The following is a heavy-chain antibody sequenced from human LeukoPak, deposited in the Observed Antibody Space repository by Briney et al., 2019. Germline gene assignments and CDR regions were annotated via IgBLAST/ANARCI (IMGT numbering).Heavy chain of an antibody. CDR1: GFTFSDYD. D-gene: IGHD6-6*01. V-gene: IGHV3-13*01. Sequence: PGGSLRLSCAASGFTFSDYDMHWVRQATGKGLEWVSAIGTAGDTYYTGSVKGRFTISRENAKNSLYLQMNSLRAGDTAVYYCARVYRSSSGYCFDYWGQGTLVTVSS. J-gene: IGHJ4*02. CDR2: IGTAGDT. CDR3: ARVYRSSSGYCFDY.